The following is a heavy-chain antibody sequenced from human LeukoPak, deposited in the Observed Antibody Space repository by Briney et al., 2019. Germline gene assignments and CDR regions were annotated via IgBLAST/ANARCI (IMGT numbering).Heavy chain of an antibody. CDR3: ARMSGGSVSGARYYYMDV. D-gene: IGHD2-15*01. V-gene: IGHV3-74*01. J-gene: IGHJ6*03. Sequence: GGSRRLSCAASGFTFSSYWMHWVRQAPGKGLVWVSRINSDGSSTSYADSVKGRFTISRDNAKNTLYLQMNSLRAEDTAVYYCARMSGGSVSGARYYYMDVWGKGTTVTISS. CDR1: GFTFSSYW. CDR2: INSDGSST.